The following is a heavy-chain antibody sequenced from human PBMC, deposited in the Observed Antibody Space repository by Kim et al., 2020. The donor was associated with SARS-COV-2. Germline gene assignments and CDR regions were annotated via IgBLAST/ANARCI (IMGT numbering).Heavy chain of an antibody. CDR3: AREYDFWSGSIYYYHGMDV. J-gene: IGHJ6*02. CDR1: GGTFSSYA. Sequence: SVKVSCKASGGTFSSYAISWVRQAPGQGLEWMGRIIPILGIANYAQKFQGRVTITADKSTSTAYMELSSLRSEDTAGYYCAREYDFWSGSIYYYHGMDVWGQGTTGTVS. CDR2: IIPILGIA. D-gene: IGHD3-3*01. V-gene: IGHV1-69*04.